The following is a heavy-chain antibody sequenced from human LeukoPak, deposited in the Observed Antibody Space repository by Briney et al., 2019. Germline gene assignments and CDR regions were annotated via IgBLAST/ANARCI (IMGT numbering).Heavy chain of an antibody. J-gene: IGHJ4*02. V-gene: IGHV3-23*01. CDR1: GFTFSNYA. CDR3: AHRSYYDSSGYYYYYFDY. CDR2: ISDSGGST. D-gene: IGHD3-22*01. Sequence: GGSLRLSCAASGFTFSNYAMSWVRQAPGKGLEWVSGISDSGGSTYYADSVKGRFTISRDNSKNTLYLQMNNLRAEDTAVYYCAHRSYYDSSGYYYYYFDYWGQGTLVTVSS.